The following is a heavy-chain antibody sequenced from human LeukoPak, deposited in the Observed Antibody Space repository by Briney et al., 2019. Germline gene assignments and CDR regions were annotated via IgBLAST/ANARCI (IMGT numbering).Heavy chain of an antibody. CDR2: IYYSGST. CDR1: GFTFSDYY. D-gene: IGHD6-19*01. Sequence: PGGSLRLSCAASGFTFSDYYMSWIRQPPGKGLEWIGSIYYSGSTYYNPSLKSRVTISVDTSKNQFSLKLSSVTAADTAVYYCARVQGFSSGWYGGWGYYFDYWGQGTLVTVSS. J-gene: IGHJ4*02. V-gene: IGHV4-38-2*01. CDR3: ARVQGFSSGWYGGWGYYFDY.